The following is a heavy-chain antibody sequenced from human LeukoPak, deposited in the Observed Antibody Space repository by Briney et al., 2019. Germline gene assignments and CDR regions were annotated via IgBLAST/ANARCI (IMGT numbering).Heavy chain of an antibody. CDR1: GFTFSSYG. J-gene: IGHJ4*02. Sequence: GGTLRLSCAASGFTFSSYGMSWVRQAPGKGLEWVSAISGSGGSTYYADSVKGRFTISRDNSKNTLYLQMNSLRAEDTAVYYCAKAEKYCSGGSCYSASDYWGQGTLVTVSS. D-gene: IGHD2-15*01. CDR3: AKAEKYCSGGSCYSASDY. V-gene: IGHV3-23*01. CDR2: ISGSGGST.